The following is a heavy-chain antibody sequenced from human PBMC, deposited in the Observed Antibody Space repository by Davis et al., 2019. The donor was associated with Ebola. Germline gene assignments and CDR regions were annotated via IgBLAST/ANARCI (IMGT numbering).Heavy chain of an antibody. CDR2: IYHSGST. Sequence: MPSETLSLTCAVSGGSISSSNWWSWVRQPPGKGLEWIGEIYHSGSTNYNPSLKSRVTISIDTSENQFSLKLSSVTAADTAVYYCASPGNSNNDDAFDLWGQGTMVTISS. CDR1: GGSISSSNW. D-gene: IGHD1-1*01. V-gene: IGHV4-4*02. CDR3: ASPGNSNNDDAFDL. J-gene: IGHJ3*01.